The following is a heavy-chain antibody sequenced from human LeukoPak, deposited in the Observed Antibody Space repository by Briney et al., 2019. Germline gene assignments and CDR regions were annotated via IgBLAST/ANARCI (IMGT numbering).Heavy chain of an antibody. CDR2: NDGSIT. V-gene: IGHV3-74*03. CDR1: GFTFSRDW. CDR3: ARAEEVRGSSGFDY. Sequence: GGSLRLSCAASGFTFSRDWMHWVRQAPGKGLVWVSRNDGSITTYADSVQGRFTISRDNSKNTLYLQMNSLRAEDTAVYYCARAEEVRGSSGFDYWGQGTLVTVSS. J-gene: IGHJ4*02. D-gene: IGHD6-19*01.